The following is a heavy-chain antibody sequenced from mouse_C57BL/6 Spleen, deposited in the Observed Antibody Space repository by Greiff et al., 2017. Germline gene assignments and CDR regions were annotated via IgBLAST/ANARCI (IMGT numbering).Heavy chain of an antibody. Sequence: VQLQQSGAELVRPGTSVKVSCKASGYAFTNYLIEWVKQRPGQGLEWIGVINPGSGGTNYNEKFKGKATLTADKSSSTAYMQLSSLTSEDSAVYFCARYLYYDYYAMDYWGQGTSVTVSS. V-gene: IGHV1-54*01. CDR2: INPGSGGT. CDR1: GYAFTNYL. J-gene: IGHJ4*01. D-gene: IGHD2-1*01. CDR3: ARYLYYDYYAMDY.